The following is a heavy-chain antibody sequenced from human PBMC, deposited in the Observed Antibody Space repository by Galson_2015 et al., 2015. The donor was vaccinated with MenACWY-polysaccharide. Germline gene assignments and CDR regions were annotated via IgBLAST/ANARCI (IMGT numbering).Heavy chain of an antibody. CDR2: INPNSGGT. CDR3: ARAYVATVTTDYFDY. J-gene: IGHJ4*02. Sequence: SVKVSCKASGYTFTGYYMHWVRQAPGQGLEWMGWINPNSGGTNYAQKFQGRVTMTRDTSISTAYMELSRLRSDDTAVYYCARAYVATVTTDYFDYSRQGTLVAVS. V-gene: IGHV1-2*02. CDR1: GYTFTGYY. D-gene: IGHD4-17*01.